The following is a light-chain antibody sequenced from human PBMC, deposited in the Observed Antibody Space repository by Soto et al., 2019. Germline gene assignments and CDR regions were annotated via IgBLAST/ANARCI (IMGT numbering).Light chain of an antibody. Sequence: QSVLTQPPSVSGAPGQRVTISCTGSSSNIGGRYDVNWNHQLPGTAPKLLIYGNSNRPSGVPDRFSGSKSGTSASLAITGLQAEDEADYYCQSFDSSLGAWVFGGGTQLTVL. V-gene: IGLV1-40*01. CDR1: SSNIGGRYD. J-gene: IGLJ3*02. CDR3: QSFDSSLGAWV. CDR2: GNS.